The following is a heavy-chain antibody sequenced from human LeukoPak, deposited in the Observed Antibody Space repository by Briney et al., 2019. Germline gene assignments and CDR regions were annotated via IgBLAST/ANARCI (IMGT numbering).Heavy chain of an antibody. CDR1: GGSISSYY. V-gene: IGHV4-59*01. Sequence: NPSETLSLTCTVSGGSISSYYWSWIRQPPGKGLEWIGYIYYSGSTNYNPSLKSRVTISVDTSKNQFSLKLSSVTAADTAVYYCARVGLKQQLAFDYWGQGTLVSVSS. CDR2: IYYSGST. D-gene: IGHD6-13*01. CDR3: ARVGLKQQLAFDY. J-gene: IGHJ4*02.